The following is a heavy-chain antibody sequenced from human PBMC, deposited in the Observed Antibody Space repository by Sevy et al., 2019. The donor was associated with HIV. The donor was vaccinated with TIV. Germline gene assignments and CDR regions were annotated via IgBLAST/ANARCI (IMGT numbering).Heavy chain of an antibody. CDR2: ITSSGDTI. D-gene: IGHD4-4*01. CDR3: AREYDDSHYAFDY. V-gene: IGHV3-11*01. Sequence: GGFLRLSCAASGFTFSDYYMTCIRQAPGKGLEWVAYITSSGDTIYYADSVKGRFTISRDNAKNSLYLQMNNLRAEDTAVYYCAREYDDSHYAFDYWGQGTPVAVSS. J-gene: IGHJ4*02. CDR1: GFTFSDYY.